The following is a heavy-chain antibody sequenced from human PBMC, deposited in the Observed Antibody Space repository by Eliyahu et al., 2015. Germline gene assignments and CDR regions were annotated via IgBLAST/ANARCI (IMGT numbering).Heavy chain of an antibody. D-gene: IGHD4-23*01. CDR2: ISYDGSNK. V-gene: IGHV3-30-3*01. CDR1: GFPFRSSS. Sequence: QVQLVESGGGVVQPGXSLXLSXAASGFPFRSSSXXWVRQAPGKGLEWVAVISYDGSNKYYADSVKGRFTISRDNSKNTLYLQMNSLRAEDTAVYYCARVRRFRTYGGNSAYFDYWGQGTLVTVSS. J-gene: IGHJ4*02. CDR3: ARVRRFRTYGGNSAYFDY.